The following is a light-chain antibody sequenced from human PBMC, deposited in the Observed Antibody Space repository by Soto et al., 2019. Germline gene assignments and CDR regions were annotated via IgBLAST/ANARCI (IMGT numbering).Light chain of an antibody. Sequence: EIVMTQSPDTLSLSPGERATLSCRASQSVSSSYLAWYQQKPGQAPRLLIYDASSRATGIPDRCSGSGSGTDFTLTISRLEPEDFAVYYCQQYGSSPFTFGPGTKVDIK. CDR1: QSVSSSY. CDR3: QQYGSSPFT. CDR2: DAS. J-gene: IGKJ3*01. V-gene: IGKV3-20*01.